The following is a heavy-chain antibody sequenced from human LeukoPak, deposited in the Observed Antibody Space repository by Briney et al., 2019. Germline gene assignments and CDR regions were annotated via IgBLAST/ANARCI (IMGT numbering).Heavy chain of an antibody. CDR2: ISAYNGNT. CDR3: ASYVWGSYFYAFDI. CDR1: GYTFTSYG. J-gene: IGHJ3*02. V-gene: IGHV1-18*01. Sequence: GASVKVSCKASGYTFTSYGISWVRQAPGQGLERMGWISAYNGNTNYVQKLQGRVTMTTDTSTSTAYMELRSLRSDDTAVYYCASYVWGSYFYAFDIWGQGTMVTVSS. D-gene: IGHD3-16*01.